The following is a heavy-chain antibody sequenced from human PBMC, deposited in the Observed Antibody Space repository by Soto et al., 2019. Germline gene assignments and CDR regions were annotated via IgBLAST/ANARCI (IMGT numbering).Heavy chain of an antibody. J-gene: IGHJ4*02. CDR2: ISGSGFTT. Sequence: GGSLRLSCAASGFTFSDYYMSWFRQASGKGLEWVSYISGSGFTTHDADSVKGRFTISRDNAKNSLYLQMNSLRVEDTAVYYCARVGSIAAAGTPDYWGQGTLVTVSS. CDR1: GFTFSDYY. D-gene: IGHD6-13*01. CDR3: ARVGSIAAAGTPDY. V-gene: IGHV3-11*01.